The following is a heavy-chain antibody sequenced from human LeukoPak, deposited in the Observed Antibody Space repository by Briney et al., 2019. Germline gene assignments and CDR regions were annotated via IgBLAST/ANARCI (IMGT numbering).Heavy chain of an antibody. J-gene: IGHJ4*02. D-gene: IGHD3-22*01. V-gene: IGHV3-74*01. CDR3: ARAYYDSSGRYFDY. CDR2: INNNGSIT. Sequence: GGSLRLSCAASGFTFSSYWMHWVRQAPGKGLVWVSRINNNGSITNYADSVKGRFAISRDNAKNTVYLQMNSLRAEDTAVYYCARAYYDSSGRYFDYWGQGTLVTASS. CDR1: GFTFSSYW.